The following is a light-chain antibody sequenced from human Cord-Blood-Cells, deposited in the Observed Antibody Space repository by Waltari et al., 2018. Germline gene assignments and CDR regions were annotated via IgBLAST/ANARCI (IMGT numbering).Light chain of an antibody. CDR1: QSISSY. Sequence: DIQMTQSPSSLSASVGDRVTITCRASQSISSYLNWYQQKPGKAPKLLIYAASSLQSGVPSRFSVSGSGTDFTLTISSPQPEDFATYYCQQSYSTPRYTFGQGTKLEIK. J-gene: IGKJ2*01. CDR2: AAS. CDR3: QQSYSTPRYT. V-gene: IGKV1-39*01.